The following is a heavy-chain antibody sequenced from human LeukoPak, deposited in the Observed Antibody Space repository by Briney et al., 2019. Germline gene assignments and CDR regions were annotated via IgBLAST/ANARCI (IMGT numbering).Heavy chain of an antibody. CDR3: AKILPDTVTADY. V-gene: IGHV3-30*18. J-gene: IGHJ4*02. CDR1: GFTFSSYG. CDR2: ISYDGSNK. D-gene: IGHD4-11*01. Sequence: PGGSLRLSCAASGFTFSSYGMYWVRQAPGKGLERVAVISYDGSNKYYADSVKGRFTISRDNSKNTLYLQMNSLRAEDTAVYYCAKILPDTVTADYWGQGTLVTVSS.